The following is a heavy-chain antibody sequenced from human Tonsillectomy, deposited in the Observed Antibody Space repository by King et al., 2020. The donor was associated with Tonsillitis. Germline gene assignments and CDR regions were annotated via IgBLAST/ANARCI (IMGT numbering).Heavy chain of an antibody. J-gene: IGHJ3*02. CDR3: TTYSGSSGGAFVI. V-gene: IGHV3-15*01. Sequence: VQLVESGGGLVKPGGSLRLSCAASGFTLSNAWMSWVRQAPGKGLEWVGRIKSKTDGGRTDYAAPVKGRFTISRDDSKNTLYLQMNSLKTEDTAVYYCTTYSGSSGGAFVIWGQGTMVTVSS. D-gene: IGHD1-26*01. CDR1: GFTLSNAW. CDR2: IKSKTDGGRT.